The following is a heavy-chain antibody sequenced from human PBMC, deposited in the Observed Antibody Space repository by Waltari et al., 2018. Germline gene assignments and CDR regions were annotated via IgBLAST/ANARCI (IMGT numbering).Heavy chain of an antibody. J-gene: IGHJ5*02. CDR1: GGPISSGSYY. V-gene: IGHV4-61*02. CDR2: IYTSGST. D-gene: IGHD6-13*01. Sequence: QVQLQESGPGLVTPSQTLSLTCTVSGGPISSGSYYWRWIRQPAGKGLEWIGRIYTSGSTNYNPSLKSRVTISVDTSKNQFSLKLSSVTAADTAVYYCAREGSSRYNWFDPWGQGTLVTVSS. CDR3: AREGSSRYNWFDP.